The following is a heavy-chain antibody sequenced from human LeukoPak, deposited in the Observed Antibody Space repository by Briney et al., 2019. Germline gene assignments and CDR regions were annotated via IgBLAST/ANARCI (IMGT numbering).Heavy chain of an antibody. CDR2: IYYSGST. CDR1: GGYISSSSYY. Sequence: PSETLSLTCTVSGGYISSSSYYWDWIRQPSGRGPEWIGSIYYSGSTYYNPSLKSRVAIFLDTSKNQFSLKLGSVTAADTAVYYCARRRYYDSTGYLDWGQGTLVTVSS. J-gene: IGHJ1*01. D-gene: IGHD3-22*01. CDR3: ARRRYYDSTGYLD. V-gene: IGHV4-39*01.